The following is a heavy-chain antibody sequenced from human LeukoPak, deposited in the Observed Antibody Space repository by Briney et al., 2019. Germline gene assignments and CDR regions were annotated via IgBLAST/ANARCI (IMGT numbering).Heavy chain of an antibody. CDR1: GGSISSYY. Sequence: PSETLSLTCTVSGGSISSYYWSWIRQPPGKGLEWIAYIYYSGSTKYNPSLKSRVTISLDRSKNQFSLKLRSVTAADTAVDYCARLQVHCGGDCYTRWFDPWGQGTLVTVSS. V-gene: IGHV4-59*08. CDR3: ARLQVHCGGDCYTRWFDP. D-gene: IGHD2-21*02. CDR2: IYYSGST. J-gene: IGHJ5*02.